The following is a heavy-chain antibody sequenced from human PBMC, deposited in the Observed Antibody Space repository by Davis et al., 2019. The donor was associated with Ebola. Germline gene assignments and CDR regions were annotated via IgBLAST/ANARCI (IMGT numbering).Heavy chain of an antibody. CDR2: IWYDGSNK. CDR3: ARDRAIFEVVITH. CDR1: GFTFSSYG. D-gene: IGHD3-3*01. V-gene: IGHV3-33*01. Sequence: PGGSLRLSCAASGFTFSSYGMHWVRQAPGKGLEWVAVIWYDGSNKYYADSVKGRFTISRDNSKNTLYLQMNSLRAEDTAVYYCARDRAIFEVVITHWGQGTLVTVSS. J-gene: IGHJ4*02.